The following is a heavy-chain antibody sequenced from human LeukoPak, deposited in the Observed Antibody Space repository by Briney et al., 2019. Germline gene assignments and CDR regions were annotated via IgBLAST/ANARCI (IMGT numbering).Heavy chain of an antibody. CDR2: IYTSGST. D-gene: IGHD4-17*01. J-gene: IGHJ4*02. CDR1: GGSISSYY. Sequence: PSETLSLTCTVSGGSISSYYWSWIRQPAGKGLEWIGRIYTSGSTNYNPSLKSRVTMSVDTSKNQFSLKLSSVTAADTAVYSCARWFGDYGDYYFDYWGQGTLVTVSS. V-gene: IGHV4-4*07. CDR3: ARWFGDYGDYYFDY.